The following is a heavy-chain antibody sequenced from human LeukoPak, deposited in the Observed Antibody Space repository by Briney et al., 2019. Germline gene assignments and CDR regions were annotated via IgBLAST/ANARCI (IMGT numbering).Heavy chain of an antibody. CDR2: ISGSGGST. J-gene: IGHJ4*02. V-gene: IGHV3-23*01. CDR3: AKELGGIAAAAG. D-gene: IGHD6-13*01. Sequence: GGSLRLSCAASGFSVRGSFMNWVRQAPGKGLEWVSAISGSGGSTYYADSVKGRFTISRDNSKNTLYLQMNSLRAEDTAVYYCAKELGGIAAAAGWGQGTLVTVSS. CDR1: GFSVRGSF.